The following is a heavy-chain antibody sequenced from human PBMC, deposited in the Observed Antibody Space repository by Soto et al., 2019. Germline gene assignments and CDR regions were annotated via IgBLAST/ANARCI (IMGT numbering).Heavy chain of an antibody. CDR3: AKDPYGSGSYYYRGSWFDP. CDR2: ISGSGGST. V-gene: IGHV3-23*01. CDR1: GFTFRSYA. Sequence: GGSLRLSCAAPGFTFRSYAISWVRQAKGKGLEWVSAISGSGGSTYYADSVKGRFTISRDNSKNTLYLQMNSLRAEDTAVYYCAKDPYGSGSYYYRGSWFDPWGQGTLVTVSS. D-gene: IGHD3-10*01. J-gene: IGHJ5*02.